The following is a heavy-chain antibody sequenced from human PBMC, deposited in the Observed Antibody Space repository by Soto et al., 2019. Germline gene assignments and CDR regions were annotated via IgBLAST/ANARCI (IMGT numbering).Heavy chain of an antibody. V-gene: IGHV4-59*01. CDR2: VYYTGST. Sequence: PSETLSLTCTVSNGSISNYFWSGSRQPPGKGLEWIGYVYYTGSTSYNPSLKSRLTMSVDTSRKQFSLKLSSVTAADTAVYYCARYSSGWPGNGMDVWGQGTTVTVSS. CDR3: ARYSSGWPGNGMDV. D-gene: IGHD6-19*01. CDR1: NGSISNYF. J-gene: IGHJ6*02.